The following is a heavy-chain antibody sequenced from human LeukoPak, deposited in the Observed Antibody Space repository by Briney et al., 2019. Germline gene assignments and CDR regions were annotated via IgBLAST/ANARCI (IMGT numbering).Heavy chain of an antibody. D-gene: IGHD5-18*01. Sequence: TGGSLRLSCAASGFTFSSYAMSWVRQAPGKGMEWVAVISYDGGNKYYADSVKGRFTISRDNSKNTLYMQMNSLRAEDTALYYCARDREQVWTYIDYWGQGTLVTVSS. V-gene: IGHV3-30-3*01. CDR2: ISYDGGNK. CDR3: ARDREQVWTYIDY. J-gene: IGHJ4*02. CDR1: GFTFSSYA.